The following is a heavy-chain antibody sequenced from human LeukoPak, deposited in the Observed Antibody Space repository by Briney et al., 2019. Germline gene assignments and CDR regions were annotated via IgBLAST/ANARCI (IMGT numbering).Heavy chain of an antibody. V-gene: IGHV1-24*01. Sequence: ASVKVSCKVSGYTLTELSMDWVRQAPGKGLEWMGGFDPEDGETIYAQKVQGRVTMTEATATDPAYMELSSLRSEDTAVYYCATVLGRITIFGVVILGGFDPWGQGTLVTVSS. CDR3: ATVLGRITIFGVVILGGFDP. J-gene: IGHJ5*02. CDR2: FDPEDGET. D-gene: IGHD3-3*01. CDR1: GYTLTELS.